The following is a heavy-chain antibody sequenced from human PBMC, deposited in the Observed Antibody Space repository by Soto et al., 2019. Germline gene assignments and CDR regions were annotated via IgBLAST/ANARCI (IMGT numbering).Heavy chain of an antibody. CDR3: VRGNFYYGMDV. J-gene: IGHJ6*02. Sequence: GGSLRLSCTTSGFTFSDYYMTWVRQAPGKGLEWISYMSGSGDAIYYADSVKGRFTISRDNAKNSLHLEMNSLRVEDTAMYYCVRGNFYYGMDVWGQGTTVTV. CDR1: GFTFSDYY. V-gene: IGHV3-11*01. CDR2: MSGSGDAI.